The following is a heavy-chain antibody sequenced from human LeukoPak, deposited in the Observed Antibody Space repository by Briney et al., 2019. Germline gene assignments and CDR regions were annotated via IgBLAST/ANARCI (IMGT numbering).Heavy chain of an antibody. CDR3: AKGGGYSYGDTLFDY. CDR1: GFTFSSYG. J-gene: IGHJ4*02. Sequence: GGSLRLSCAASGFTFSSYGMHCVRQAPGKGLEWVAVISYDGSNKYYADSVKGRFTISRDNSKNTLYLQMNSLSAEDTAVYYCAKGGGYSYGDTLFDYWGQGTLVTVSS. V-gene: IGHV3-30*18. CDR2: ISYDGSNK. D-gene: IGHD5-18*01.